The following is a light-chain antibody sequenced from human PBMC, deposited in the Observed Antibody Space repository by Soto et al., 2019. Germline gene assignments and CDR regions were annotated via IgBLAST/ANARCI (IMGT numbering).Light chain of an antibody. CDR1: QGVSSL. J-gene: IGKJ1*01. CDR3: QQYGNSLWT. CDR2: AAT. Sequence: EIEMTPSPASVSVSPGERATIYCRASQGVSSLLAWYQQKPGQAPRLLIHAATTMATGIPARFSGSGSGTEFTLTISSLESEDFAVYYCQQYGNSLWTFGQGTKVDIK. V-gene: IGKV3-15*01.